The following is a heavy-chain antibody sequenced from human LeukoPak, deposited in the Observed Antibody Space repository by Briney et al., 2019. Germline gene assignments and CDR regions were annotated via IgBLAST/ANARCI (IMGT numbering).Heavy chain of an antibody. V-gene: IGHV3-15*07. J-gene: IGHJ4*02. D-gene: IGHD6-19*01. CDR1: GFTFSSYA. Sequence: GGSLRLSCAASGFTFSSYAMNWVRQDPGKGLEWVGRIKSKTDGGTTDYAAPVKGRFTISRDDSKNTLYLQMNSLKTEDTAVYYCTTDLVYSSGWYEFDYWGQGTLVTVSS. CDR2: IKSKTDGGTT. CDR3: TTDLVYSSGWYEFDY.